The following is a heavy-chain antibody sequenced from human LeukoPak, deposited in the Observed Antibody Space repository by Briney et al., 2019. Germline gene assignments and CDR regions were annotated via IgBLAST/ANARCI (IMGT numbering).Heavy chain of an antibody. CDR2: IRYDGSNK. CDR1: GFTFSSYG. Sequence: GGSLRLSCAASGFTFSSYGMHWVRQAPGKGLERVAFIRYDGSNKYYADSVKGRFTISRDNSKNTLYLHMSSLRVEDTAVFYCARVAPPLDDYIRGSFPYYFDYWGQGTPVTVSS. V-gene: IGHV3-30*02. J-gene: IGHJ4*02. D-gene: IGHD3-16*01. CDR3: ARVAPPLDDYIRGSFPYYFDY.